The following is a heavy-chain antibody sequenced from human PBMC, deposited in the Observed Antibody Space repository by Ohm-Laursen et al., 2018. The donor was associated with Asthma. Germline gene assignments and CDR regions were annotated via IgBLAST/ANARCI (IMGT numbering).Heavy chain of an antibody. CDR1: GFTFSGYS. CDR3: ARDVSAMRIYLPDY. D-gene: IGHD2-2*01. V-gene: IGHV3-21*05. Sequence: SLRLSCAASGFTFSGYSMNWVRQAPGKGLEWVSYISSSSSYTNYADSVKGRFTISRDNAKNSLYLQMNSLGAEDTAVYYCARDVSAMRIYLPDYWGQGTLVTVSS. CDR2: ISSSSSYT. J-gene: IGHJ4*02.